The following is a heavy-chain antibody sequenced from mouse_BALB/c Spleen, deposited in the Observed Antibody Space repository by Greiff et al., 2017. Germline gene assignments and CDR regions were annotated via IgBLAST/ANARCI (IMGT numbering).Heavy chain of an antibody. V-gene: IGHV1-47*01. D-gene: IGHD2-1*01. CDR1: GYTFTTYS. J-gene: IGHJ1*01. CDR2: FNPYNDDT. Sequence: QVQLQQSGAELVKPGASVKMSCKAFGYTFTTYSIEWMKQNHGKSLEWIGNFNPYNDDTKYNEKFKGKAKLTVEKSSSTVYLKLSRLTSDDSAFYDCAMGYCGTFWYFDVWGAGTTVTVSS. CDR3: AMGYCGTFWYFDV.